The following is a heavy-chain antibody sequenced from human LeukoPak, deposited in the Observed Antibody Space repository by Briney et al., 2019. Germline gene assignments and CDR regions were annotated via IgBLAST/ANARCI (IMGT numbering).Heavy chain of an antibody. Sequence: SETLSLTCTVSGGSISSSSYDWGWIRQPPGKGREWIGSIYYSGSTYYNPSRKSRVTISVDTPKNQFSLKLSSVTAADTAVYYCAREGLYNWFAPWGQGTLVTVSS. V-gene: IGHV4-39*07. CDR1: GGSISSSSYD. CDR2: IYYSGST. CDR3: AREGLYNWFAP. J-gene: IGHJ5*02. D-gene: IGHD3-22*01.